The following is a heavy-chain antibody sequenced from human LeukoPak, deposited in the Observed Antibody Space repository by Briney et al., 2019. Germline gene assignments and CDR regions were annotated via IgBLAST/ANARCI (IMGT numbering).Heavy chain of an antibody. CDR2: ISNDGSSR. CDR3: VSGTCGGSCYILDY. V-gene: IGHV3-30*03. J-gene: IGHJ4*02. Sequence: GGSLRLSCEASEFTFSNYGMHWVRQAPGKGLEWLAVISNDGSSRQCRDSVKGRFTVSRDNSKNTLYLQMNSLRAEDTAVYYCVSGTCGGSCYILDYWGRGTLVTVSS. CDR1: EFTFSNYG. D-gene: IGHD2-15*01.